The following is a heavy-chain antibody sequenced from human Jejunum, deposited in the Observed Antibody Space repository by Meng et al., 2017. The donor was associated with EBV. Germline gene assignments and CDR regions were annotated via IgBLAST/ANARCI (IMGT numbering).Heavy chain of an antibody. CDR3: ARDQNGSYFAY. J-gene: IGHJ4*02. V-gene: IGHV4-61*08. CDR2: IYNSEST. CDR1: GGSVGSGGYY. D-gene: IGHD1-26*01. Sequence: QAKLQESGPGPVTLSRPLSRPCTVSGGSVGSGGYYGSWIRQPPGKGLEWIGYIYNSESTNYTSSLKSRVTISADTSKNQFSLRLSSVTAADTAVYYCARDQNGSYFAYWGQGTLVTVSS.